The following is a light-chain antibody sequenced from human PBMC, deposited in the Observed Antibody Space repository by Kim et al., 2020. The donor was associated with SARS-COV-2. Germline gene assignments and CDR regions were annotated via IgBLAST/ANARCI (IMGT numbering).Light chain of an antibody. Sequence: AAVGDRVTIACRASQGINTWLAWYQQKTGKAPKLLIYDASTLQTGVPSRFSGSGSGAEFALTINNLQPDDFATYYCQQYNSYSPTFGQGTKVDIK. CDR2: DAS. CDR1: QGINTW. J-gene: IGKJ1*01. CDR3: QQYNSYSPT. V-gene: IGKV1-5*01.